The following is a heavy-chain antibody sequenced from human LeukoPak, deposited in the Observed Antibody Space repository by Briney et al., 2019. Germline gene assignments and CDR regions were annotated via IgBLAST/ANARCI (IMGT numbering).Heavy chain of an antibody. V-gene: IGHV3-33*06. J-gene: IGHJ4*02. CDR1: GFTFSSYG. D-gene: IGHD3-16*01. CDR2: IWYDGSNK. Sequence: GRSLRLSCAASGFTFSSYGMHWVRQAPGKGLEWVAVIWYDGSNKYYADSVKGRFTISRDNSKNTLYLQMNSLRAEDTALYYCAKDIWGASTDYWGQGTLVTVSS. CDR3: AKDIWGASTDY.